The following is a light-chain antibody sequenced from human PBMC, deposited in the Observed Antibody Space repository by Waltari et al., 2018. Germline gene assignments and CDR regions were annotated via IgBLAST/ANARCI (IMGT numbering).Light chain of an antibody. CDR2: GAS. V-gene: IGKV3-15*01. CDR3: QQYNNWPPEYT. J-gene: IGKJ2*01. CDR1: QSVSSN. Sequence: EIVMTQSPATLSVSLGERATLSCRASQSVSSNLAWYQQKPGQAPRLLIYGASTRATGIPARFSGSGSGTEFTLTISSLQSEDFAVYYCQQYNNWPPEYTFGQGTKLEIK.